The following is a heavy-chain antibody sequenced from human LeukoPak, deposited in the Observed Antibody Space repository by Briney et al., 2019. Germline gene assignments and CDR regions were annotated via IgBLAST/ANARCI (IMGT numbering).Heavy chain of an antibody. CDR3: ARGIPFGSGSYPRYWYFDL. CDR2: ISAYNGNT. D-gene: IGHD3-10*01. V-gene: IGHV1-18*01. Sequence: ASVKVSCKASGYTFTSYGISWVRQAPGQGLEWMGWISAYNGNTNYAQKLQGRVTMTTDTSTSTAYMELSSLRSEDTAVYYCARGIPFGSGSYPRYWYFDLWGRGTLVTVSS. J-gene: IGHJ2*01. CDR1: GYTFTSYG.